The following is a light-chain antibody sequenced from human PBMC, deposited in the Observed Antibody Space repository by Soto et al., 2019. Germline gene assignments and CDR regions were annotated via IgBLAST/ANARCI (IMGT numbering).Light chain of an antibody. J-gene: IGLJ3*02. CDR2: EVS. CDR3: SSHASATTRV. Sequence: QSALTQPASVSGSPGQSVTISCTGTSSDIGAYKYVSWYQQHPGKPPKLMIYEVSNRPSGVSHRFSGSKSGNTASLTISGLQAEDEADYYCSSHASATTRVFGGGTKVTV. V-gene: IGLV2-14*01. CDR1: SSDIGAYKY.